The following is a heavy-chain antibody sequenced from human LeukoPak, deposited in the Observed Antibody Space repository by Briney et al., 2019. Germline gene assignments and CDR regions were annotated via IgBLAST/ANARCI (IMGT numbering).Heavy chain of an antibody. D-gene: IGHD6-13*01. CDR3: ARDGAAAGTHYYYYYMDV. CDR2: IYTSGST. Sequence: PSETLSLTCTVSGGSISGYYWSWIRQPAGKGLEWIGRIYTSGSTNYNPSLKSRVTMSVDTSKNQFSLKLSSVTAADTAVYYCARDGAAAGTHYYYYYMDVWGKGTTVTISS. CDR1: GGSISGYY. J-gene: IGHJ6*03. V-gene: IGHV4-4*07.